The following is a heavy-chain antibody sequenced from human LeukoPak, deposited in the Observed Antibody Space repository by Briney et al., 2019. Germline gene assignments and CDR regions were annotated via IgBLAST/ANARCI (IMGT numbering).Heavy chain of an antibody. CDR1: GFTFDDYA. D-gene: IGHD2-2*01. CDR2: ISWNSGSI. Sequence: GRSLRLSCAASGFTFDDYAMHWVRQAPGKGLEWVSGISWNSGSIGYADSVKGRFTISRDNAKNSLYLQMNSLRAEDTALYYCAKKALYCSSTSCDDAFDIWGQGTMVTVSS. J-gene: IGHJ3*02. V-gene: IGHV3-9*01. CDR3: AKKALYCSSTSCDDAFDI.